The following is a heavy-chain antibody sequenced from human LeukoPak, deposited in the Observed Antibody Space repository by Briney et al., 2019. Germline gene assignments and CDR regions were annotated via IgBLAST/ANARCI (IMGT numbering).Heavy chain of an antibody. D-gene: IGHD4-11*01. CDR2: IYYSGAM. V-gene: IGHV4-59*11. Sequence: SETLSLTCTVSGGSISGHYWNWLRQPPGKGLEGIGYIYYSGAMKYNPSLESRATISVDTSKNQFSLKLNSVTAADAAVYYCARGEDYKSSRFDHWGQGTLVTVSS. CDR1: GGSISGHY. CDR3: ARGEDYKSSRFDH. J-gene: IGHJ5*02.